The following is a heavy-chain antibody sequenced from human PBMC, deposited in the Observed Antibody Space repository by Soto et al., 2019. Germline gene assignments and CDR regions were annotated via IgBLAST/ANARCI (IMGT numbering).Heavy chain of an antibody. D-gene: IGHD4-17*01. CDR2: IIPILGIA. Sequence: QVQLVQSGAEVKKPGSSVKVSCKASGGTFSIYTISWVRQAPGQGLEWMGRIIPILGIANYAQKFQGRVTITADKSTSTAYMELSSMRSEDTAVYYCARGERATVADYWGQGTLVTVSS. J-gene: IGHJ4*02. CDR3: ARGERATVADY. CDR1: GGTFSIYT. V-gene: IGHV1-69*02.